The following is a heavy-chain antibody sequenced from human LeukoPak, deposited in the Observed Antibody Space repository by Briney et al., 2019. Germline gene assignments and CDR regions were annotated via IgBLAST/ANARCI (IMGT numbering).Heavy chain of an antibody. CDR1: GFNFNVYA. V-gene: IGHV3-30*04. J-gene: IGHJ1*01. CDR2: TSYDGSKI. CDR3: ARGKMRTLALAEYLQD. Sequence: GGSLRLSCEASGFNFNVYAMHWVRQAPGKGLEWVAATSYDGSKIYYSDSAQGRFTISRDNSKNTLYLQMNSLTTDDTAVYYCARGKMRTLALAEYLQDWGQGTLVTVSS.